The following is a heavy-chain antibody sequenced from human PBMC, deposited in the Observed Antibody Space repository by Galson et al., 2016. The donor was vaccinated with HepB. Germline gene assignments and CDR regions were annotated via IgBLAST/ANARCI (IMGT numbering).Heavy chain of an antibody. D-gene: IGHD3-16*01. V-gene: IGHV5-51*01. CDR3: ARVVGDYYYYGMDV. CDR2: IHTGDSDT. CDR1: GYSFTTYW. Sequence: QSGAEVKKPGESLTVSCKGFGYSFTTYWIGWVRQKPGKGLEWMGIIHTGDSDTRYSPSFQGQVTFSVDKSTSTAYLQWSSLKASDTAMYYCARVVGDYYYYGMDVWGQGTTVTVSS. J-gene: IGHJ6*02.